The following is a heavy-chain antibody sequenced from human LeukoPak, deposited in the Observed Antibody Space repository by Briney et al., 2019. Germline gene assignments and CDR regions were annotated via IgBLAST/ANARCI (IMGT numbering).Heavy chain of an antibody. J-gene: IGHJ4*02. V-gene: IGHV3-66*01. Sequence: QPGGSLRLSCAASGFTVSSNYMSWVRQAPGKGLEWVSVIYSGGSTYYADSVKGRFTISRDNSKNTLYLQMNSLRAEDTAVYYCAVNYYDSSGYCYAGATDYWGQGTLVTVSS. CDR1: GFTVSSNY. CDR3: AVNYYDSSGYCYAGATDY. D-gene: IGHD3-22*01. CDR2: IYSGGST.